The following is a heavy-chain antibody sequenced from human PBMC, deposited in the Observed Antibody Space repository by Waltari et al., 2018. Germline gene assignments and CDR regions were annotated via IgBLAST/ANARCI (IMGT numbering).Heavy chain of an antibody. CDR1: GGPFSSSA. CDR2: IIPIFGTA. J-gene: IGHJ6*03. V-gene: IGHV1-69*12. Sequence: QVQLVQSGAEVKKPGSSVKVSCKASGGPFSSSATSWVRTAPGQGLGGMGGIIPIFGTANYAQKFQGRVTITADESTSTAYMELSSLRSEDTAVYYCARGSLPDYYYYMDVWGKGTTVTVSS. D-gene: IGHD1-26*01. CDR3: ARGSLPDYYYYMDV.